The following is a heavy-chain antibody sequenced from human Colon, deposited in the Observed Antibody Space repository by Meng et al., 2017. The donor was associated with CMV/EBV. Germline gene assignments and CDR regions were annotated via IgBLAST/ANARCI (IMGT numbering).Heavy chain of an antibody. Sequence: GESLKISCAASGFNFNSYGMNWVRQAPGKGLQWVAFIRFDGKDQYYSDSVKGRFTISRDNAMSTLYLQMDGLRPDDTAVYYCAKREASASLDYWGQGTLVTVSS. CDR2: IRFDGKDQ. D-gene: IGHD5-24*01. CDR1: GFNFNSYG. J-gene: IGHJ4*02. CDR3: AKREASASLDY. V-gene: IGHV3-30*02.